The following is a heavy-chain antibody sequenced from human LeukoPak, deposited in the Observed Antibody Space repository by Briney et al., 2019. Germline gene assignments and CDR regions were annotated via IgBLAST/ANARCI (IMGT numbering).Heavy chain of an antibody. V-gene: IGHV1-8*02. J-gene: IGHJ6*03. Sequence: ASVRVSCKASGYTFTSYDINWVRQATGQGLEWMGWMNPNSGNTGYAQKFQGRVTMTRNTSISTAYMELSSLRSEDTAVYYCAREYYEGSDDYYYMDVWGKGTTVTVSS. CDR1: GYTFTSYD. D-gene: IGHD3-3*01. CDR2: MNPNSGNT. CDR3: AREYYEGSDDYYYMDV.